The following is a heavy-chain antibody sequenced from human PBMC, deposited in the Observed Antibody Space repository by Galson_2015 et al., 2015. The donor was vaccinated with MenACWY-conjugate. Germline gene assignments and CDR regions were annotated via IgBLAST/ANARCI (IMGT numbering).Heavy chain of an antibody. V-gene: IGHV3-23*01. CDR2: VGGSGGTT. J-gene: IGHJ5*02. Sequence: SLRLSCAVAGFTLNKYAMSWVRQAPGKGLEWVSSVGGSGGTTFYADSVKGRFAISRDYSRNTMYLQMDRLRVDDTAVYYCAKADNDFWSGCHENWFDPWGQGTLVTVSS. CDR1: GFTLNKYA. D-gene: IGHD3-3*01. CDR3: AKADNDFWSGCHENWFDP.